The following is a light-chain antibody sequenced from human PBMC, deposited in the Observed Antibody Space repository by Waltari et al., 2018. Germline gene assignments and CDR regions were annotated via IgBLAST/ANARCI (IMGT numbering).Light chain of an antibody. CDR1: QSLVHSDGNTY. CDR2: KVS. V-gene: IGKV2-30*02. CDR3: MQGTQWPRT. J-gene: IGKJ1*01. Sequence: DVVMTQSPLSLPVTLGKSASISCRSSQSLVHSDGNTYLNGVQQRPGQSPRRLIYKVSRRDSGVPVRFSGRGSGTDFTLKISRVEAEDVGVYYFMQGTQWPRTFGQGTKVQIE.